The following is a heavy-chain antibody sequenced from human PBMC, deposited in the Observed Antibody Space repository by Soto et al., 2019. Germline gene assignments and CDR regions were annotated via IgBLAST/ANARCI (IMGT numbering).Heavy chain of an antibody. CDR3: ARDKGYCSGASCPDFDY. J-gene: IGHJ4*02. V-gene: IGHV1-69*08. D-gene: IGHD2-15*01. CDR2: IIPNLGIT. Sequence: QVQLVQSGAEVQKPGSSVKVSCKASGGTLSSYTFSWVRQAPGQGLEWMGRIIPNLGITNYARKFQGRITIIVDKSTSTAYMELSSLRSEDTAVYYCARDKGYCSGASCPDFDYWGQGTLVTVSS. CDR1: GGTLSSYT.